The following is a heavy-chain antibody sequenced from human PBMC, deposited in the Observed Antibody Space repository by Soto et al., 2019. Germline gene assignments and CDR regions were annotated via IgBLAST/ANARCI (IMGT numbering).Heavy chain of an antibody. V-gene: IGHV1-18*01. D-gene: IGHD5-12*01. CDR1: GYTFTSYG. CDR3: ARDLIQNSDSGYDYTPPSSYYYYYGMDV. CDR2: ISAYNGNT. Sequence: ASVKVSCKASGYTFTSYGISWVRQAPGQGLEWMGWISAYNGNTNYAQKLQGRVTMTTDTSTSTAYMELRSLRSDDTAVYYCARDLIQNSDSGYDYTPPSSYYYYYGMDVWGQGTTVTVSS. J-gene: IGHJ6*02.